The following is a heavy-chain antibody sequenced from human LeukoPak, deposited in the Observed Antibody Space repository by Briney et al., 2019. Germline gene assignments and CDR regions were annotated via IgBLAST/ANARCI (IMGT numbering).Heavy chain of an antibody. J-gene: IGHJ4*02. CDR2: IDYSGCT. Sequence: SETLSLTCIVSGCSISSSSYYWGWIRQSPGKGLERCVNIDYSGCTYYKPSLKSRVTISVDTSKNQFSLQLSSVTAADTAVYYCARHKTPNSSGWLYYFDYWGQGTLVTVS. V-gene: IGHV4-39*07. CDR1: GCSISSSSYY. CDR3: ARHKTPNSSGWLYYFDY. D-gene: IGHD6-19*01.